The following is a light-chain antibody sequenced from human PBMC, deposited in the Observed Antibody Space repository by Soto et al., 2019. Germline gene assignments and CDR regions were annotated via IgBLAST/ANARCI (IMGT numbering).Light chain of an antibody. CDR1: QHVYSY. CDR3: QVRGSGPPELT. V-gene: IGKV3-11*01. CDR2: DVS. Sequence: DIVLTQSPATLSLSPGERATLSCRASQHVYSYVAWYQQKIGQAPRLLIYDVSNRATDIPARFSGSGSGTDFTLTFSSLEPEDFGVHYCQVRGSGPPELTFGGGTKVEIK. J-gene: IGKJ4*01.